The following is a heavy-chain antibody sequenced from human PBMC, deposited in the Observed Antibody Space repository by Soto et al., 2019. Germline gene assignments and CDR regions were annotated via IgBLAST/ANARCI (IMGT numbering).Heavy chain of an antibody. Sequence: SETLSLTCAVYGGSFSGYYWTWIRQPPGTGLEWIGEINHSGSTNYNPSLKSRVTISVDTSKNQFSLKLSSVTAADTAVYYCAREWSAAVAGEQYIWFDPWGQATLVTVSS. CDR3: AREWSAAVAGEQYIWFDP. CDR1: GGSFSGYY. J-gene: IGHJ5*02. V-gene: IGHV4-34*01. CDR2: INHSGST. D-gene: IGHD6-19*01.